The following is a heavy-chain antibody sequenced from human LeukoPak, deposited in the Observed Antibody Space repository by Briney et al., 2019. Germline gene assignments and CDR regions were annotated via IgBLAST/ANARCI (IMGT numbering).Heavy chain of an antibody. CDR2: INPNSGGT. Sequence: ASVKVSCKASGYTFTGYYMHWVRQAPGQGLELMGWINPNSGGTNYAQKFQGRVTMTRDTSISTAYMELSRLRSDDTAVYYCARPIAVAGYNWFDPWGQGTLVTVSS. J-gene: IGHJ5*02. V-gene: IGHV1-2*02. D-gene: IGHD6-19*01. CDR1: GYTFTGYY. CDR3: ARPIAVAGYNWFDP.